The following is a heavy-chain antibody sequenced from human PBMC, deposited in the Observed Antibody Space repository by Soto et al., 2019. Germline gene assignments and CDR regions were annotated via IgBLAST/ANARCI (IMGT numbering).Heavy chain of an antibody. D-gene: IGHD3-10*01. CDR3: ARGGPPIDY. CDR1: GYTFSSYA. CDR2: INAGNGNT. V-gene: IGHV1-3*05. Sequence: QVQLVQSGAEEKKPGASVKVSCKASGYTFSSYAMHWVRQAPGQRLEWMGWINAGNGNTKYSQKFQGRVTVSRDTSASTAYMELSSLRSEATAVYYCARGGPPIDYWGQGTLVTVSS. J-gene: IGHJ4*02.